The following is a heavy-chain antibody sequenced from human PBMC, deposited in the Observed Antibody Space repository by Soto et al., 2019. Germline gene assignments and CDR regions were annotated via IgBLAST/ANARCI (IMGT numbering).Heavy chain of an antibody. CDR2: IIPILGIA. CDR3: ARGTGIAVAGFGFDP. CDR1: GGTFSSYT. Sequence: QVQLVQSGAEVKKPGSSVKVSCKASGGTFSSYTISWVRQAPGQALEWMGRIIPILGIANYAQKFQVRVTITAGKSTSTAHMELSSLRSADTAVYYCARGTGIAVAGFGFDPWGQGTLVTVSS. V-gene: IGHV1-69*02. D-gene: IGHD6-19*01. J-gene: IGHJ5*02.